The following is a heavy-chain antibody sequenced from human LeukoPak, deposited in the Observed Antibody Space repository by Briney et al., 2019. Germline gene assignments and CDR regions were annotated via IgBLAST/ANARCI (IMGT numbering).Heavy chain of an antibody. CDR2: ISGSGNIT. V-gene: IGHV3-23*01. J-gene: IGHJ4*02. CDR3: AKDPGAAAGPPY. CDR1: GFSFSTYA. Sequence: GGSLRLSCAASGFSFSTYAMSWVRPAPGKGLEWVSAISGSGNITFYADSVKGRFTISRDNSENTLCLQMNSLRAEDTAVYYCAKDPGAAAGPPYWGQGTLVTVSS. D-gene: IGHD6-13*01.